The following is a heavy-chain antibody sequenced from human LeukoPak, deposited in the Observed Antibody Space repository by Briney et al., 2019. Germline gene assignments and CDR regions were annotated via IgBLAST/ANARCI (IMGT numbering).Heavy chain of an antibody. J-gene: IGHJ4*02. CDR3: ASPNDGYFDY. CDR2: ISYDGSNK. CDR1: GFTFSSYA. D-gene: IGHD1-1*01. Sequence: GRSLRLSCAASGFTFSSYAMHWLRQAPGKGLEWVAFISYDGSNKYYADSVKGRFTISRDNSKNTLYLQMNSLRAEDTAVYYCASPNDGYFDYWGQGTLVTVSS. V-gene: IGHV3-30-3*01.